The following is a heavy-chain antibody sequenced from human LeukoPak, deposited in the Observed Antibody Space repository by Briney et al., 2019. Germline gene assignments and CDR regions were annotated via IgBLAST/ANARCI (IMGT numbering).Heavy chain of an antibody. V-gene: IGHV3-30*04. CDR2: ISYDGSNK. CDR1: GFTFSSYA. D-gene: IGHD4-17*01. J-gene: IGHJ3*02. CDR3: ASPTTELDNDAFDI. Sequence: PGRSLRLSCAASGFTFSSYAMHWVRQAPGKGLEWVAVISYDGSNKYYADSVKGRFTISRDNSKNTLYLQMNSLRVEDTAVYYCASPTTELDNDAFDIWGQGTMVTVSS.